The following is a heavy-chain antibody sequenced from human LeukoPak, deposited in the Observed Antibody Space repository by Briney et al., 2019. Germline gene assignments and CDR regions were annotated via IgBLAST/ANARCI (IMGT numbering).Heavy chain of an antibody. CDR2: IYYSGST. J-gene: IGHJ4*02. Sequence: SETLSLTCTVSGGSISSYYWSWIRQPPGKGLEWIGYIYYSGSTNYNPSLKSRVTISVDTYKNQFSLKLSSVTAADTAVYYCARGAMVRGVHFDYWGQGTLVTGSS. CDR3: ARGAMVRGVHFDY. V-gene: IGHV4-59*01. D-gene: IGHD3-10*01. CDR1: GGSISSYY.